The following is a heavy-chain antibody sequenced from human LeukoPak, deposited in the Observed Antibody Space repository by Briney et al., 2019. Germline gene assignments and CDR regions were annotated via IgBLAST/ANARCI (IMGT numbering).Heavy chain of an antibody. D-gene: IGHD6-6*01. CDR1: GFTFSSYG. CDR3: AKEGEYSRSSYAFDI. CDR2: ISYDGSNK. Sequence: GGSLRLSCAASGFTFSSYGMHWVRQAPGKGLEWVAVISYDGSNKYYADSVKGRFTISRDNSKNTLYFQLNSLRVDDTAVYYCAKEGEYSRSSYAFDIWGQGTMVTVSS. J-gene: IGHJ3*02. V-gene: IGHV3-30*18.